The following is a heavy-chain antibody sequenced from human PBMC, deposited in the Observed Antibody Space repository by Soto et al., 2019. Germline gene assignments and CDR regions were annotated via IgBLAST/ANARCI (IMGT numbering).Heavy chain of an antibody. D-gene: IGHD6-19*01. CDR2: IFYSGST. Sequence: SETLSLTCTVSVASISSSNYFWGWIRQPPGKGMEWIGTIFYSGSTNYNPSLKSRLTMSVDTSKNQFSLNLTSVTAADTAVYYCARFGSIAVTRFDYWGQGVLVTVSS. CDR3: ARFGSIAVTRFDY. V-gene: IGHV4-39*07. CDR1: VASISSSNYF. J-gene: IGHJ4*02.